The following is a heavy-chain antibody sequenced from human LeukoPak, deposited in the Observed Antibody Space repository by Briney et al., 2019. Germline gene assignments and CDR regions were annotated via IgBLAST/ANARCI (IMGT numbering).Heavy chain of an antibody. CDR1: GGSTSGYY. CDR3: ARSASFNCSGGSCRVGYHDSSGYYFDS. J-gene: IGHJ4*02. CDR2: IYYSGST. D-gene: IGHD2-15*01. V-gene: IGHV4-59*01. Sequence: SEALSLTCTVSGGSTSGYYWSWIRQPPGKGLEWIGYIYYSGSTNYNPSLKSRVTISVDTSKNQFSLKLSSVTAADTAVYYCARSASFNCSGGSCRVGYHDSSGYYFDSWGQGTLVTVSS.